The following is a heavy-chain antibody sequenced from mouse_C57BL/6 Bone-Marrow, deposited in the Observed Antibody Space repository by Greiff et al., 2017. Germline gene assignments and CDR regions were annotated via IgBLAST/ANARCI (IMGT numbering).Heavy chain of an antibody. CDR2: IYPRSGNT. D-gene: IGHD2-5*01. J-gene: IGHJ2*01. CDR1: GYTFTSYG. Sequence: VHVKQSGAELARPGASVKLSCKASGYTFTSYGISWVKQRTGQGLEWIGEIYPRSGNTYYNEKFKGKATLTADKSSTPAYMELRSLTSEDSAVYFCAGGSYYSIEGFDYWGQGATLTVSS. CDR3: AGGSYYSIEGFDY. V-gene: IGHV1-81*01.